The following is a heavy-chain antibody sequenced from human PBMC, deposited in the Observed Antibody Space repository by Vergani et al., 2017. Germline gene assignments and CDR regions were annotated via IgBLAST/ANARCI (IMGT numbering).Heavy chain of an antibody. CDR3: VKDIAASGIYWYFDL. J-gene: IGHJ2*01. CDR2: INWNSDSI. V-gene: IGHV3-9*01. Sequence: EVQLVESGGGFVQPGRSLRLFCAASGFTFDDYAMHWVRQAPGKGLEWVSGINWNSDSIAYADSVKGRFTISRDNAKNSLYLQMNSLRAEDTALYYCVKDIAASGIYWYFDLWGRGTLVTVSS. D-gene: IGHD6-13*01. CDR1: GFTFDDYA.